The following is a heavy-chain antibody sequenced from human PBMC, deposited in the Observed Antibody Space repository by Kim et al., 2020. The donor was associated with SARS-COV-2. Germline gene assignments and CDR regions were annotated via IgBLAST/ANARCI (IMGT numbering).Heavy chain of an antibody. CDR1: GFTFSDAW. Sequence: GGSLRLSCAASGFTFSDAWMGWVRQAPGKGLEWVGRIKSISDGGTIDLAAPVNGRFTISRDDSKNTLYLQMYSLKIEDTAVYFCTTDRWSWGQGTLVTVSS. CDR2: IKSISDGGTI. V-gene: IGHV3-15*01. D-gene: IGHD1-1*01. J-gene: IGHJ4*02. CDR3: TTDRWS.